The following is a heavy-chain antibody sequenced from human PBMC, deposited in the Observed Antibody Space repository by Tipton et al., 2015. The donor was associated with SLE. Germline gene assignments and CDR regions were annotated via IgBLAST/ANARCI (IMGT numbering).Heavy chain of an antibody. V-gene: IGHV4-31*03. Sequence: TLSLTCTVSGGSISSGGYYWSWIRQHPGKGLEWIGYIYYSGSTYYNPSLKSRVTISVDTSKNQFSLKLSSVTAADTAEYYCVRLELPATKADYWGPGTLVTVSS. CDR3: VRLELPATKADY. D-gene: IGHD5-24*01. CDR2: IYYSGST. CDR1: GGSISSGGYY. J-gene: IGHJ4*02.